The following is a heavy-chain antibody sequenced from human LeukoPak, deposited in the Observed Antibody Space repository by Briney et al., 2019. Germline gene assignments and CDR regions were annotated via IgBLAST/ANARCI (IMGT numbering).Heavy chain of an antibody. J-gene: IGHJ6*02. CDR1: GGTFSSYA. CDR3: ARGRWVYGDSEGTGYYYGMDV. D-gene: IGHD4-17*01. CDR2: IIPILGIA. V-gene: IGHV1-69*04. Sequence: ASVKVSCKASGGTFSSYAISWVRQAPGQGLEWMGRIIPILGIANYAQKFQGRVTITADKSTSTAYMELSSLRSEDTAVYYCARGRWVYGDSEGTGYYYGMDVWGQGTTVTVSS.